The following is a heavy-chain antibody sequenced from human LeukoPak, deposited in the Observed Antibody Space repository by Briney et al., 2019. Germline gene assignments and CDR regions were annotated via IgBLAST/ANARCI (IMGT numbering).Heavy chain of an antibody. J-gene: IGHJ6*03. CDR1: GFTFSSYW. CDR2: IKQDGSEK. CDR3: ARDPYNGAYSEGYYYYYMDV. V-gene: IGHV3-7*01. Sequence: GGSLRLSCAASGFTFSSYWMSWVRQAPGKGLEWVANIKQDGSEKYYVDSVKGRFTISRGNAKNSLYLQMNSLRVEDTAIYYCARDPYNGAYSEGYYYYYMDVWGKGTTVTVSS. D-gene: IGHD1-1*01.